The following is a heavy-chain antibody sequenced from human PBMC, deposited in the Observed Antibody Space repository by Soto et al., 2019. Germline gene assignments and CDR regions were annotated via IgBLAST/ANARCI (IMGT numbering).Heavy chain of an antibody. CDR2: IIPIFGSP. Sequence: SVKVSCKASGGAFSSYAISWVRQAPGQGLEWMGGIIPIFGSPNYAQTFQGRVTITRDTSASTAYMELSSLRSEDTAVYYCARGGWELPFDYWGQGTLVTVSS. CDR1: GGAFSSYA. J-gene: IGHJ4*02. V-gene: IGHV1-69*05. CDR3: ARGGWELPFDY. D-gene: IGHD1-26*01.